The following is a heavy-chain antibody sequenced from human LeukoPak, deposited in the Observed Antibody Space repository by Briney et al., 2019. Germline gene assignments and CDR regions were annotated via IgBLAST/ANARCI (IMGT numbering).Heavy chain of an antibody. D-gene: IGHD2-2*01. Sequence: SETLSLTCAVSGYSISSGYYWGWIRQPPGKGLEWIGSIYHSGSTYYNPSLKSRVTISVDTSKNQFSLKLSSVTAADTAVYYRARTVVPAVVWFDPWGQGTLVTVSS. CDR2: IYHSGST. CDR1: GYSISSGYY. V-gene: IGHV4-38-2*01. J-gene: IGHJ5*02. CDR3: ARTVVPAVVWFDP.